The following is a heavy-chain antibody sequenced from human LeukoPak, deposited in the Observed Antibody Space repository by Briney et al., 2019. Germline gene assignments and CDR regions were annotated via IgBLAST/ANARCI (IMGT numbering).Heavy chain of an antibody. CDR1: GFTFSSYS. CDR2: ISTSSSYI. V-gene: IGHV3-21*01. CDR3: AREPGSGWYNAFDI. J-gene: IGHJ3*02. D-gene: IGHD6-19*01. Sequence: GGSLRLSCSASGFTFSSYSMTWVRQAPGKGLEWVSFISTSSSYIYYADSVKGRFTISRDNARNSLYLQMNSLRAEDTAVYYCAREPGSGWYNAFDIWGQGTMVTVSS.